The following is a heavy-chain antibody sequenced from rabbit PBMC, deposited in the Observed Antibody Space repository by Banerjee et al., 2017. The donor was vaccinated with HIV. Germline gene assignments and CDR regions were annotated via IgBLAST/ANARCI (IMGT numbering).Heavy chain of an antibody. V-gene: IGHV1S45*01. CDR1: GFDLSSRYY. Sequence: QEQLKETGGGLVQPGGSLTLSCKASGFDLSSRYYMCWVRQAPGEGPEWIACIYNGDGSTYYASWAKGRFTISKSSSTTVTLQMTSLTVADTATYFCARDGYGWGPDFKLRGPGTLVTVS. CDR2: IYNGDGST. CDR3: ARDGYGWGPDFKL. J-gene: IGHJ4*01. D-gene: IGHD3-1*01.